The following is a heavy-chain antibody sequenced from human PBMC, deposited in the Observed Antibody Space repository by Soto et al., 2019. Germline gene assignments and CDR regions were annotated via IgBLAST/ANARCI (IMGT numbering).Heavy chain of an antibody. Sequence: GASVKFSCKASGYTFTSYYMHWVRQAPGQGLEWMGIINPSGGSTSYAQKFQGRVTMTRDTSTSTVYMELSSLRSEDTAVYYCARVGGAAAPDYWGQGTLVTVSS. J-gene: IGHJ4*02. CDR2: INPSGGST. CDR3: ARVGGAAAPDY. V-gene: IGHV1-46*01. D-gene: IGHD6-13*01. CDR1: GYTFTSYY.